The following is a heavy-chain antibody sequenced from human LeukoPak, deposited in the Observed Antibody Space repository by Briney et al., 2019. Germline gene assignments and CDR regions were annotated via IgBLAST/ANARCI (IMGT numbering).Heavy chain of an antibody. CDR2: VNWRGSST. Sequence: GGSLRLSCAASGFNFDDYGMTWVRQAPGRGLEWVCVVNWRGSSTHYAGSVKRRFTISRASATNSLYLQMNSLRAEDTALYYRARAHNYEGRDYYYAFSDYWGQGTLVTVSS. CDR3: ARAHNYEGRDYYYAFSDY. V-gene: IGHV3-20*04. CDR1: GFNFDDYG. D-gene: IGHD3-22*01. J-gene: IGHJ4*02.